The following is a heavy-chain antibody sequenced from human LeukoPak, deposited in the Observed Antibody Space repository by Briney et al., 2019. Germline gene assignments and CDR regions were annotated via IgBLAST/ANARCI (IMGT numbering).Heavy chain of an antibody. CDR1: GGSISSYY. V-gene: IGHV4-59*08. D-gene: IGHD4-23*01. Sequence: SETLSLTCTVSGGSISSYYWSWIRQPPGKGLEWIGYIYYSGSTNYNPSLKSRVTISVDTSKNQFSLKLSSVAAADTAVYYCARRTVVTLGAFDLWGQGTMVTVSS. J-gene: IGHJ3*01. CDR2: IYYSGST. CDR3: ARRTVVTLGAFDL.